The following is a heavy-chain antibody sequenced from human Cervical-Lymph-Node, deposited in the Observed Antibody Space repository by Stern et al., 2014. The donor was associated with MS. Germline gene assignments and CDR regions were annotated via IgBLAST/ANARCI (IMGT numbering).Heavy chain of an antibody. V-gene: IGHV1-2*06. CDR2: INPNTRDT. D-gene: IGHD3-16*01. J-gene: IGHJ4*02. CDR3: ARGRDGVYFDY. CDR1: GYIFGAYY. Sequence: VQLVESGADVKKPGASLTVSCKTSGYIFGAYYIHWVRQAPGQGLEWMGRINPNTRDTDYARKFQDRVTMTRDTSINTAYMELFRLTSDDSAIYCCARGRDGVYFDYWGQGSLVVVSS.